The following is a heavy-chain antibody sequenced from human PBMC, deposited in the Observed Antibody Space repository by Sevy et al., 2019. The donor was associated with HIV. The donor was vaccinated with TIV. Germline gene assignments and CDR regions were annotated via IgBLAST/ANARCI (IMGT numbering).Heavy chain of an antibody. J-gene: IGHJ6*02. CDR3: ARGAPNYYYAMDV. CDR1: GDSISGYY. V-gene: IGHV4-59*01. Sequence: SETLSLTCTVSGDSISGYYWIWIRQPPGKGLEWIGYIFYSRSTNYSPSLKSRVTISKDTSKNQFSLKLSSVTAADTALYYCARGAPNYYYAMDVWGQGTTVTVSS. CDR2: IFYSRST.